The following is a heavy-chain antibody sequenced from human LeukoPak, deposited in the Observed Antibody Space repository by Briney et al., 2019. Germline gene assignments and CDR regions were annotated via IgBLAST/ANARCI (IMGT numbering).Heavy chain of an antibody. Sequence: PGRSLRLSCAASGFTFDDYAMHWVRQAPGKGLEWVSGISWNSGSIGYADSVKGRFTISRDNAKNSLYLQMNNLRTEDMALYYCAKAERRVVPARTDAFISGAKGQWSPSPQ. D-gene: IGHD2-2*01. CDR1: GFTFDDYA. V-gene: IGHV3-9*03. CDR2: ISWNSGSI. J-gene: IGHJ3*02. CDR3: AKAERRVVPARTDAFIS.